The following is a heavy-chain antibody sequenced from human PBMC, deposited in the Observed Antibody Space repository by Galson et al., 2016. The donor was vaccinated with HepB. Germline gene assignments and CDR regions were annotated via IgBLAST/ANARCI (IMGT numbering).Heavy chain of an antibody. D-gene: IGHD6-6*01. J-gene: IGHJ5*02. CDR3: ARPFHIAARCWFDP. CDR1: GGSLSSSSYY. V-gene: IGHV4-39*01. CDR2: IFYSGNT. Sequence: LSLTCTVSGGSLSSSSYYWGWIRQPPGKGLEWIGTIFYSGNTYYNPSLKSRVTISVDTSKNQFSLKLSSVTAADTAVYYCARPFHIAARCWFDPWGQGTLVTVSS.